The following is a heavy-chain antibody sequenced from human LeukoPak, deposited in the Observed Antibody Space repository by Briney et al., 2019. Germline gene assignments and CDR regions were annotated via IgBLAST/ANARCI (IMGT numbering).Heavy chain of an antibody. D-gene: IGHD4-11*01. CDR3: ANNADYREIDYYYYYGMDV. V-gene: IGHV3-30*18. J-gene: IGHJ6*02. CDR2: ISYDGSNK. CDR1: GFTFSSYG. Sequence: GGSLRLSCAASGFTFSSYGMHWVRQAPGKGLEWVAVISYDGSNKYYADSEKGRFTISRDNSKNTLYLQMNSLRAEDTAVYYCANNADYREIDYYYYYGMDVWGQGTTVTVSS.